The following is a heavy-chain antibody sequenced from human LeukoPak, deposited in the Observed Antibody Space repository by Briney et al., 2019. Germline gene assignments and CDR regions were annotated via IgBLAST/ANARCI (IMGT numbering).Heavy chain of an antibody. D-gene: IGHD3-22*01. J-gene: IGHJ4*02. V-gene: IGHV1-18*01. CDR2: ISAYNGNT. CDR3: AREARYYYDSSGSSLFDY. Sequence: ASVKVSCKASGYTFTSYGISWVRQAPGQGLEWMGWISAYNGNTNYAQKLQGRVTMTTDTSTSTAYMELRSLRSDDTAVYYCAREARYYYDSSGSSLFDYWGQGTLVTVSS. CDR1: GYTFTSYG.